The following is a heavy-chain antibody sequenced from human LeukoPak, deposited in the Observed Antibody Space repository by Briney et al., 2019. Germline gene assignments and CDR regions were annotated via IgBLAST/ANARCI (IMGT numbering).Heavy chain of an antibody. Sequence: LKISXXXSGXXFTNYXIGWVRQMPGKGLEWMGIIYPGDSDTRYSPSFQGQVTISADKSISTAYLQWSSLKASDTAMYYCATTGPFGGSWWGQGTLVTVSS. V-gene: IGHV5-51*01. CDR2: IYPGDSDT. D-gene: IGHD3-16*01. CDR1: GXXFTNYX. CDR3: ATTGPFGGSW. J-gene: IGHJ4*02.